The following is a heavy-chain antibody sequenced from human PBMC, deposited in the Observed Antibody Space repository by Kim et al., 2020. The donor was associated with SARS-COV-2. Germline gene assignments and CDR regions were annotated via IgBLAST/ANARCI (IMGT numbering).Heavy chain of an antibody. D-gene: IGHD6-19*01. V-gene: IGHV1-24*01. J-gene: IGHJ6*02. CDR3: ATGVAVAGRSSDYYYYYGMDV. CDR2: FDPEDGET. CDR1: GYTLTELS. Sequence: ASVKVSCKFSGYTLTELSMHWVRQAPGKGLEWMGGFDPEDGETIYAQKFQGRVTMTEDTSTDTAYMELSSLRSEDTAVYYCATGVAVAGRSSDYYYYYGMDVWGQGTTVTVSS.